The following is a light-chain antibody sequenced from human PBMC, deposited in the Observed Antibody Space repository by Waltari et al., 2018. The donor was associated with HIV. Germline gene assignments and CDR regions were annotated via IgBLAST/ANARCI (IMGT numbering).Light chain of an antibody. CDR3: QQYNTWPPLT. CDR1: QSVSTN. Sequence: EIVMTQSPATLSVFPGERATLSCRASQSVSTNLAWYQQKPGQAPRPLIYGASNRATCIPARFSGSGSGTEFTLTISSLQSEDFGVYYCQQYNTWPPLTFGGGTRVEIK. V-gene: IGKV3-15*01. J-gene: IGKJ4*01. CDR2: GAS.